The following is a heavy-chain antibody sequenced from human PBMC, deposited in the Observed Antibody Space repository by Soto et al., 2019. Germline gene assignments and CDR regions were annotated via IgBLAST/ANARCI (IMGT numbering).Heavy chain of an antibody. J-gene: IGHJ4*02. D-gene: IGHD3-3*01. Sequence: GGSLRLSCTASGFIFSTNSMNWVRQAPGKGLEWVSAISGNSAYIYDADSVKGRFTISRDNSKNTLYLQMNSLRAEDTAVYYCAKGRITIFGVVTRFDYWGQGTLVTVSS. CDR2: ISGNSAYI. CDR1: GFIFSTNS. CDR3: AKGRITIFGVVTRFDY. V-gene: IGHV3-21*04.